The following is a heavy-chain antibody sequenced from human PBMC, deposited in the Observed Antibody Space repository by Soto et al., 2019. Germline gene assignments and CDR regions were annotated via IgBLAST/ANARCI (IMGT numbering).Heavy chain of an antibody. Sequence: SETLSLTCTVSGGSISSGEYYWSWIRQPPGKGLEWIGYIYYSGSTYYNPSLKSRVTISVDTSRNQFSLKLSSVTAADTAVYFCAREGGEYYGSSGYCHHWFDPWGQGTLVTVYS. CDR1: GGSISSGEYY. CDR3: AREGGEYYGSSGYCHHWFDP. J-gene: IGHJ5*02. CDR2: IYYSGST. V-gene: IGHV4-30-4*01. D-gene: IGHD3-22*01.